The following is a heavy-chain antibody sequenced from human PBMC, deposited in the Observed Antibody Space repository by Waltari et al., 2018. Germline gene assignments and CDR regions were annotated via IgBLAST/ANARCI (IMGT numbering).Heavy chain of an antibody. D-gene: IGHD3-16*02. J-gene: IGHJ4*02. V-gene: IGHV1-2*02. Sequence: QVQLVQSGAEVKKPGASVKVSCKASGYTFTGYYMHWVRQAPGQGLEWMGWINPNSGGTNYAQKFQGRVTMTRDTSISTAYMELSRLRSDDTAVYYCARDLNMITFGGVIADAYWGQGTLVTVSS. CDR1: GYTFTGYY. CDR2: INPNSGGT. CDR3: ARDLNMITFGGVIADAY.